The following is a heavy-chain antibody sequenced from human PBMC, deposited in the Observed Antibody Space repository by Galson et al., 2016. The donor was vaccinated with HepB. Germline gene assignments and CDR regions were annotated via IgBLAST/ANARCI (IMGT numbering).Heavy chain of an antibody. J-gene: IGHJ4*02. V-gene: IGHV3-33*01. D-gene: IGHD4-17*01. CDR1: GFTFSSYG. CDR3: ARTRPLGAPFDY. CDR2: IWYDGSNK. Sequence: SLRLSCAASGFTFSSYGMHWVRQAPGKGLEWVTLIWYDGSNKYYADSVKGRFTISRDNSKNTLYLQVNSLRVEDTAVYYCARTRPLGAPFDYWGQGTLVTVSS.